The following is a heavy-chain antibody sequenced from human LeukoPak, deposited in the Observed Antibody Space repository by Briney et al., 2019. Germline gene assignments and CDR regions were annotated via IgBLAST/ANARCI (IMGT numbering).Heavy chain of an antibody. D-gene: IGHD3-10*01. Sequence: ASVKVSCKAFGYTFTSYDINWVRQATGQGLEWMGWMNPNSGNTGYAQKFQGRVTMTRNTSISTAYMELSSLRSEDTGVYYCARRGVWFGEGGYYYYGMDVWGQGTTVTVSS. CDR1: GYTFTSYD. CDR3: ARRGVWFGEGGYYYYGMDV. CDR2: MNPNSGNT. J-gene: IGHJ6*02. V-gene: IGHV1-8*01.